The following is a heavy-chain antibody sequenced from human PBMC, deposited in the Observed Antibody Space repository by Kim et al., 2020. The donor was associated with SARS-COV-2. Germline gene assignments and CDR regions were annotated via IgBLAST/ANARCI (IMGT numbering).Heavy chain of an antibody. CDR2: T. V-gene: IGHV3-73*01. CDR3: TTWVVRSLGY. Sequence: TAYSTSVKGRFTISRDDPKNVAFLQMDSLKSEDTAVYYCTTWVVRSLGYWGQGTLVTVSS. J-gene: IGHJ4*02. D-gene: IGHD2-21*01.